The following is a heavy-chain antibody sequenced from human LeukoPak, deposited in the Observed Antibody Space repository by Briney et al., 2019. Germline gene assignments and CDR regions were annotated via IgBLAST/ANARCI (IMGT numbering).Heavy chain of an antibody. CDR1: GGSFSGYY. Sequence: SETLSLTCAVYGGSFSGYYWSWLRQPPGKGLEWIGEINHSGSTNYNPSLKSRVTISVDTSKNQFSLKLSSVTAADTAVYYCARAKYSSSGGFDYWDQGTLVTVSS. V-gene: IGHV4-34*01. D-gene: IGHD6-13*01. J-gene: IGHJ4*02. CDR3: ARAKYSSSGGFDY. CDR2: INHSGST.